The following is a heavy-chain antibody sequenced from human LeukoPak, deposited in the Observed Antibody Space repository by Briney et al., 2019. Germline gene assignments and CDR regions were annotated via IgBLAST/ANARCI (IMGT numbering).Heavy chain of an antibody. CDR2: FYHSGRT. D-gene: IGHD2-2*02. Sequence: SETLSLTCAVSGYSISSGYYWGWIRQPPGKGLEWIGSFYHSGRTYYNPSLKSRVTISVDTSKNQFSLKLSSVTAADTAVYYCARDPGAYCSSTSCYRTNWFDPWGQGTLVTVSS. J-gene: IGHJ5*02. CDR3: ARDPGAYCSSTSCYRTNWFDP. CDR1: GYSISSGYY. V-gene: IGHV4-38-2*02.